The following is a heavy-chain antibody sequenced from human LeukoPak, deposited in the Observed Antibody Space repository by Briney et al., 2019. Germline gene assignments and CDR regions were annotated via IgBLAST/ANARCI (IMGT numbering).Heavy chain of an antibody. CDR1: GFTFSDYY. CDR3: ARPKTGTSNYYMDV. V-gene: IGHV3-11*04. D-gene: IGHD1-1*01. J-gene: IGHJ6*03. Sequence: PGGSLRLSCAASGFTFSDYYMSWIRQAPGKGLEWVSYISSSGSTIYYADSVKGRFTISRDNAKNSLYLQMNSLRAEDTAVYYCARPKTGTSNYYMDVWGKGTTVTISS. CDR2: ISSSGSTI.